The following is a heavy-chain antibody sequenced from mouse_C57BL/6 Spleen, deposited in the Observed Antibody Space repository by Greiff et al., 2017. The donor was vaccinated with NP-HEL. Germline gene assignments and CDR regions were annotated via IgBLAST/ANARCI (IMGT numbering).Heavy chain of an antibody. V-gene: IGHV8-12*01. CDR2: IYWDDDK. CDR3: ARSRRPYYGSSPYWYFDV. D-gene: IGHD1-1*01. CDR1: GFSLSTSGMG. Sequence: QVTLKVSGPGILQSSQTLSLTCSFSGFSLSTSGMGVSWIRQPSGKGLEWLAHIYWDDDKRYNPSLKSRLTISKDTSRNQVFLKITSVDTADTATYYCARSRRPYYGSSPYWYFDVWGTGTTVTVSS. J-gene: IGHJ1*03.